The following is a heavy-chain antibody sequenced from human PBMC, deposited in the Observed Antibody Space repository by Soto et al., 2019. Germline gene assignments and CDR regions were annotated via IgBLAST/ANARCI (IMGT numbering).Heavy chain of an antibody. Sequence: GASVKVSCKASGGTFSSYAISWVRQAPGQGLEWMGGIIPIFGTANYAQKFQGRVTITADESTSTAYMELSSLRSEDTAVYYCARIRIGWSGYYTGDYYGMDVWGQGTTVTVSS. V-gene: IGHV1-69*13. J-gene: IGHJ6*02. D-gene: IGHD3-3*01. CDR3: ARIRIGWSGYYTGDYYGMDV. CDR1: GGTFSSYA. CDR2: IIPIFGTA.